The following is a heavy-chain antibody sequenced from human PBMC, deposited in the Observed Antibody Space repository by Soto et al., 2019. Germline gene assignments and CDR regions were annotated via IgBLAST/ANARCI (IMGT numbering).Heavy chain of an antibody. V-gene: IGHV1-69*12. CDR2: IIPFFGTA. D-gene: IGHD2-2*01. J-gene: IGHJ6*02. CDR1: GGTFSSCA. CDR3: ARHVPAAGYYYGMDV. Sequence: QVQLVQSGAEVKKPGSSVKVSCKASGGTFSSCAITWVRQAPGQGLEWMGGIIPFFGTANYAQKFQGRVTITADESTSTAYMELSGLRSEDTAVYYCARHVPAAGYYYGMDVWGQGTTVTVSS.